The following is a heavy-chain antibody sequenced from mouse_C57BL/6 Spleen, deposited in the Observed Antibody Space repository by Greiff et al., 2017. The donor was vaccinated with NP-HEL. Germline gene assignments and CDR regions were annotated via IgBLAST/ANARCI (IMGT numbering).Heavy chain of an antibody. V-gene: IGHV1-39*01. CDR1: GYSFTDYN. Sequence: LQESGPELVKPGASVKISCKASGYSFTDYNMNWVKQSNGKSLEWIGVIKPNYGTTSYNQKFKGKATLTVDQSSSTAYMQLNSLTSEDSAVYYCARQGLALYWYFDVWGTGTTVTVSS. J-gene: IGHJ1*03. CDR2: IKPNYGTT. D-gene: IGHD3-3*01. CDR3: ARQGLALYWYFDV.